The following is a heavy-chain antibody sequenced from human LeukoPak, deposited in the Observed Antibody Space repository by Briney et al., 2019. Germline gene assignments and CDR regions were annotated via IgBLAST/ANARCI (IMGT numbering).Heavy chain of an antibody. V-gene: IGHV6-1*01. CDR1: GDLVSSNSAA. Sequence: SQTLSLTCALSGDLVSSNSAAWHWIRQSPSRGLDWLGRTYYRPKLCTYYAVSVKGRINIHSDTSKNQFSLQLNSVTPEDTAVYYCARGWGGNIDQWGQGTLVTVSS. CDR2: TYYRPKLCT. J-gene: IGHJ5*02. CDR3: ARGWGGNIDQ. D-gene: IGHD3-16*01.